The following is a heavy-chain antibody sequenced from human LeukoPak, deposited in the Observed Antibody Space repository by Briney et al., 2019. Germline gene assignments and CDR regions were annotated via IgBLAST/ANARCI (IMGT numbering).Heavy chain of an antibody. V-gene: IGHV3-21*01. CDR1: GFTFDDYA. Sequence: PGRSLRLSCAASGFTFDDYAMHWVRQAPGKGLEWVSSISSGSTYMYYADSVKGRFTISRDNAQNSMYLQMNSLRAEDTAVYYCGRVGGRSKAAKGDAFDIWGQGTMVTVSS. J-gene: IGHJ3*02. CDR3: GRVGGRSKAAKGDAFDI. CDR2: ISSGSTYM. D-gene: IGHD6-6*01.